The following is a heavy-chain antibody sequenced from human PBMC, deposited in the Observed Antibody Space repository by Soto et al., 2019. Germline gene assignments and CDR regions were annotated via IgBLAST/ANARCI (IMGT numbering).Heavy chain of an antibody. CDR2: VNPIVSMS. V-gene: IGHV1-69*02. CDR1: GDTFNFYS. CDR3: ASSYGSGYRAFDY. D-gene: IGHD3-10*01. J-gene: IGHJ4*02. Sequence: QVQLVQSGAEVKRPGSSVKVSCKASGDTFNFYSINWVRQAPGLGLEWMGRVNPIVSMSNYAQKFQGRVTXTXDXXTSTAYMELSSLRSEDTAIYYCASSYGSGYRAFDYWSQGAPVTVSS.